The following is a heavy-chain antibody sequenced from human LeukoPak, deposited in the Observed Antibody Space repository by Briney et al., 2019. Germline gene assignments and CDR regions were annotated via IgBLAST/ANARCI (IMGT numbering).Heavy chain of an antibody. CDR1: GGSISSYY. Sequence: SETLSLTCTVSGGSISSYYWSWIRQPPGKGLEWIGYIYYSGSTNYNPSLKSRVTVSLDTSKNQFSLKLSSVTAADTAVYYCARDHGLGYYYYMDVWGKGTTVTVSS. V-gene: IGHV4-59*01. CDR3: ARDHGLGYYYYMDV. CDR2: IYYSGST. J-gene: IGHJ6*03. D-gene: IGHD4-17*01.